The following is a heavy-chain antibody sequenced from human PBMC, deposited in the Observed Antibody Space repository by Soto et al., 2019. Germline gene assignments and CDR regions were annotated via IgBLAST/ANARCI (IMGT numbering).Heavy chain of an antibody. J-gene: IGHJ4*02. CDR3: AKGSATSRPYYFDY. CDR2: ITGDGGDT. CDR1: GFTFSSYA. V-gene: IGHV3-23*01. Sequence: GGSLRLSCVASGFTFSSYAMSWVRQAPGKGLEWVSAITGDGGDTFHADSVRGRLTISRDNSRNTLYLQMDSLRAEDAALYYCAKGSATSRPYYFDYWGQGSLVTVSS.